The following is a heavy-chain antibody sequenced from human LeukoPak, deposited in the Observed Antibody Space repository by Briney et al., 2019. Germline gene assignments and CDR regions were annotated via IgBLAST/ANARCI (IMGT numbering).Heavy chain of an antibody. J-gene: IGHJ4*02. Sequence: SETLSLTCTVSGGSISSSSYYWGRIRQPPGKGLEWIGSIYYSGSTYYNPSLKSRVTISVDTSKNQFSLKLSSVTAADTAVYYCARTLLADYGGNSEDYWGQGTLVTVSS. V-gene: IGHV4-39*01. CDR2: IYYSGST. D-gene: IGHD4-23*01. CDR3: ARTLLADYGGNSEDY. CDR1: GGSISSSSYY.